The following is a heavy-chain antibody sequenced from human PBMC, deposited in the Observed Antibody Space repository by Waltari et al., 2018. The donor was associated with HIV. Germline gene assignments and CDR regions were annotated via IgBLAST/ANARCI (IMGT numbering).Heavy chain of an antibody. CDR1: GVTFGDYA. Sequence: EVQLVVSGGGSVQPGRSLKLSCTASGVTFGDYAMHWVRQPPGKGREGVSGISRDSVYIAYADSVKGRFTISRDNTKNSLYLQMDSVRVEDTDLYYCVKDGSRTNFEVLNGMDVWGQGTTVTVSS. CDR3: VKDGSRTNFEVLNGMDV. CDR2: ISRDSVYI. D-gene: IGHD3-3*01. J-gene: IGHJ6*02. V-gene: IGHV3-9*01.